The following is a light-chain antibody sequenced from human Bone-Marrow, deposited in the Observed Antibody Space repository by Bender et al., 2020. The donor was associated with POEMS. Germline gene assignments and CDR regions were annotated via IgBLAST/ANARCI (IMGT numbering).Light chain of an antibody. CDR1: ALPKKH. J-gene: IGLJ3*02. CDR2: EDT. V-gene: IGLV3-10*01. CDR3: FSTDSSGRRWV. Sequence: SYQLTQPPSVSVSPGQTARITCSGDALPKKHAFWYQQKTGQAPVLVIFEDTKRPSAIPERFSGSSSGTMATLIISGAQVEDEADYYCFSTDSSGRRWVFGGGTKMTVL.